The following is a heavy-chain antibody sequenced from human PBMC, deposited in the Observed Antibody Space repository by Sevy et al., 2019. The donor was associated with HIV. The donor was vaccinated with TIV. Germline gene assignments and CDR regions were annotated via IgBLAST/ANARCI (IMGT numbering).Heavy chain of an antibody. V-gene: IGHV4-59*01. CDR2: IYYSWST. Sequence: SETLSLTCTVSGGSISSYYWSWIRQPPGKGLEWIGYIYYSWSTNYNPSLKSRVTISVDTSKNQFSLKLSSVTAADTAVYYCARDSYYYDSSGYSGYYYYGMDVWGQGTTVTVSS. CDR3: ARDSYYYDSSGYSGYYYYGMDV. CDR1: GGSISSYY. J-gene: IGHJ6*02. D-gene: IGHD3-22*01.